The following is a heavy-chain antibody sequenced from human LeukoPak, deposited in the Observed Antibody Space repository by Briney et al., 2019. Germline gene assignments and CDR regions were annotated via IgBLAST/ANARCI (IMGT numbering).Heavy chain of an antibody. CDR2: ISWNSGSI. V-gene: IGHV3-9*01. D-gene: IGHD2/OR15-2a*01. CDR1: GFTFDDYA. J-gene: IGHJ4*02. CDR3: ARGRTFFDY. Sequence: GRSLRLSCAASGFTFDDYAMHWVRQAPGKGLEWVSGISWNSGSIGYADSVKGRFTISRDNAKNSLYLQMNSLRAEDTAVYYCARGRTFFDYWGQGTLVTVSS.